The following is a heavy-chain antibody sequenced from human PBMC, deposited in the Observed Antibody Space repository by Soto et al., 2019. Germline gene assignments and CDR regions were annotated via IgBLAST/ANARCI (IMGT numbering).Heavy chain of an antibody. V-gene: IGHV1-69*06. CDR3: LLVDYTMGRGAIHFYYPMDV. D-gene: IGHD3-10*01. CDR1: GGTFRSYA. Sequence: SVKVSCKASGGTFRSYAVNWVRQAPGQGLEWMGGIIPVSGAAKYAQKFQGRVTMTANKSTSTAFMEVSSLKSEDTAVYYCLLVDYTMGRGAIHFYYPMDVWGQGTTVTVSS. CDR2: IIPVSGAA. J-gene: IGHJ6*02.